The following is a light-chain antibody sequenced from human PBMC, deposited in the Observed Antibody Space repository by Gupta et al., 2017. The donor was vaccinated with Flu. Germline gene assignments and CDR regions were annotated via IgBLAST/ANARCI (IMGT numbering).Light chain of an antibody. V-gene: IGLV4-69*01. CDR2: LNSDGSH. CDR1: IWHGSSA. Sequence: KLTCTRAIWHGSSATSCHQQQPEKGPPYLMRLNSDGSHSTGDGIPVRFSGSSSAAERYLTISSLQAEDEADYYCQTWGTGSVVFGGGTKLTVL. CDR3: QTWGTGSVV. J-gene: IGLJ2*01.